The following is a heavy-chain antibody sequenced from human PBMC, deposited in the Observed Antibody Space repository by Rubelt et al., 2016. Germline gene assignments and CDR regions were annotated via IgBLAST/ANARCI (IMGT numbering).Heavy chain of an antibody. CDR3: AKVIASIAAAGYYGMDV. V-gene: IGHV3-48*04. CDR2: I. Sequence: IYYADSVKGRFTISRDNAKSSLYLQMNSLRAEDTAVYYCAKVIASIAAAGYYGMDVWGQGTTVTVSS. D-gene: IGHD6-13*01. J-gene: IGHJ6*02.